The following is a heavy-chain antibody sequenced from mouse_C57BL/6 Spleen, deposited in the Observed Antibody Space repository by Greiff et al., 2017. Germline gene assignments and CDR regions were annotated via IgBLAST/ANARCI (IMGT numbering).Heavy chain of an antibody. Sequence: QVQLQQPGTELVKPGASVKLSCKASGYTFTSYWMHWVKQRPGQGLEWIGNIDPSNGGTNYNEKFKSKATLTVDKSSSTAYMPLSSLTSEDSAVYYCARFTYYYGSSQPFYAMDYWGQGTSVTVSS. D-gene: IGHD1-1*01. CDR2: IDPSNGGT. CDR1: GYTFTSYW. V-gene: IGHV1-53*01. CDR3: ARFTYYYGSSQPFYAMDY. J-gene: IGHJ4*01.